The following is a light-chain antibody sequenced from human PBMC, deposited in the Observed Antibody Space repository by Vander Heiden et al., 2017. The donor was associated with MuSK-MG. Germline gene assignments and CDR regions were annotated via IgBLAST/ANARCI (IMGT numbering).Light chain of an antibody. CDR1: QSINRF. CDR2: SAS. V-gene: IGKV1-39*01. CDR3: QQTDSSPIT. Sequence: DIQLTQSPSSLSASVRDRVTITCRASQSINRFLNWYQQKPGKAHKLLIYSASSLQSGVPSSISGSGSGTDFTLTISSLQPEDFATYYCQQTDSSPITFGGGTKVEIK. J-gene: IGKJ4*01.